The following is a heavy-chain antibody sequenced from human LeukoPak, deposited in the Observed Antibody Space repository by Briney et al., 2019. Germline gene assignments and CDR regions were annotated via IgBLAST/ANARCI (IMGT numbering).Heavy chain of an antibody. J-gene: IGHJ4*02. CDR3: ARVARCTSCFDVDY. CDR2: IYYIGTT. Sequence: SETLSLTCTVSVDSMLSYYWSWIRQSPGKGLEWIGFIYYIGTTNYNPSLKSRVTISLAASRNQFSLKLSSVTAADTAVYYCARVARCTSCFDVDYWGQGTLVTVSS. V-gene: IGHV4-59*01. D-gene: IGHD2-2*01. CDR1: VDSMLSYY.